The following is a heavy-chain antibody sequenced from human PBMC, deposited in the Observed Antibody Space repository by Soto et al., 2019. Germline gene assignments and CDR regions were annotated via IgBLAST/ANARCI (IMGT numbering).Heavy chain of an antibody. CDR1: GFTFSDYF. CDR2: ISRNSRYT. V-gene: IGHV3-11*06. Sequence: QVQLVGSGGGLVKPGGSLRLSCAASGFTFSDYFMAWIRQAPGKGLEWIAYISRNSRYTNFADSVRGRFTISRDNAKNSLYLQMNDLSAEDTAVYYCATNYQEHSDDAFDVWGQGTMVTVSS. CDR3: ATNYQEHSDDAFDV. D-gene: IGHD2-15*01. J-gene: IGHJ3*01.